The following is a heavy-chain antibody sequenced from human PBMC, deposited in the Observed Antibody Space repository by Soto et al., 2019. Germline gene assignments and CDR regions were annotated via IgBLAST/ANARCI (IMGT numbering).Heavy chain of an antibody. V-gene: IGHV3-7*01. CDR1: GFTFSSYW. D-gene: IGHD3-10*01. CDR3: AKTSITMVRGVISPDY. CDR2: IKQDGSGK. Sequence: GGSLRLSCAASGFTFSSYWMSWVRQAPRKGLEWVANIKQDGSGKYYVDSVKGRFTISRDNAKNSLYLQMNSLRAEDTAVYYCAKTSITMVRGVISPDYWGQGTLVTVSS. J-gene: IGHJ4*02.